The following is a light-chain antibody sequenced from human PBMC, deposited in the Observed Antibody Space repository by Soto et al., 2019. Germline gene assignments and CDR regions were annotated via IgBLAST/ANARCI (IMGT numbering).Light chain of an antibody. J-gene: IGKJ1*01. V-gene: IGKV1-5*01. Sequence: DIQITQSPSAQAGSVGGRVTSTCRASQTISSWLAWYQQKPGKAPKLLIYAASSLQSGVPSRFSGSGSGTEFTLTISSLQPDDFATYYCQQYNSYWTFGQGTKVDIK. CDR3: QQYNSYWT. CDR1: QTISSW. CDR2: AAS.